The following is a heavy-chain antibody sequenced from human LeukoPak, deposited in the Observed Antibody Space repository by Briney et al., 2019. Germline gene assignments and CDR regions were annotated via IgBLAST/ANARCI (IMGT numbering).Heavy chain of an antibody. CDR2: ISSSGNTI. D-gene: IGHD3-9*01. CDR1: GFTFSDYS. V-gene: IGHV3-11*04. CDR3: AREDLTATHFDY. J-gene: IGHJ4*02. Sequence: PGGSLRLSCAASGFTFSDYSMNWIRQAPGKGLEWVSYISSSGNTIYYADSVKGRFTISRDNAKNSLYLQMNSLRAEDTAVYYCAREDLTATHFDYWGQGTLVTVSS.